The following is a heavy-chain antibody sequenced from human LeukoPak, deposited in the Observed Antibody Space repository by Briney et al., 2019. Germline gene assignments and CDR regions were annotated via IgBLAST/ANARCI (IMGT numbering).Heavy chain of an antibody. CDR2: MNPNSGNT. V-gene: IGHV1-8*01. D-gene: IGHD5-12*01. CDR3: ARARSSPSGYDYDYYYYYMDV. CDR1: GYTFTSYD. Sequence: ASVKVSCKPSGYTFTSYDINWVRQATGQGLEWMGWMNPNSGNTGYAQKFQGRVTMTRNTSISTAYMELSSLRSEDTAVYYCARARSSPSGYDYDYYYYYMDVWGKGTTVTVSS. J-gene: IGHJ6*03.